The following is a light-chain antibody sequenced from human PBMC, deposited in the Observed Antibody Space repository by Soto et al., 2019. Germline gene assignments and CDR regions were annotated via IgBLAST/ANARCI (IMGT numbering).Light chain of an antibody. CDR3: QQYGSSPFD. V-gene: IGKV3-20*01. Sequence: EIVLTQSPGTLSLSPGERATLSCRASQSVSSSYLAWYQQKPGQAPRLLIYGASSRATGIPDRFSGSGSGTDFTLTISRLEPEDSEVYYCQQYGSSPFDFGPGTKVDIK. CDR1: QSVSSSY. CDR2: GAS. J-gene: IGKJ3*01.